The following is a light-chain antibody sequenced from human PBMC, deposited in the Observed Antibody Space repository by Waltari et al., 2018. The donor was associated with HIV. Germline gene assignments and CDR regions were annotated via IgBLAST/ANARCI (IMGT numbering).Light chain of an antibody. CDR3: NSYAGSNNWV. J-gene: IGLJ3*02. CDR1: SSDVGRARS. CDR2: EFN. V-gene: IGLV2-8*01. Sequence: QPALTPPPSAPGPPGPSVTLCCTGASSDVGRARSVSWYQQHPGKAPKLMIHEFNKRPSGVPDRFSGSKSANTASLTVPGLQADDEADYYCNSYAGSNNWVFGGGTKLTVL.